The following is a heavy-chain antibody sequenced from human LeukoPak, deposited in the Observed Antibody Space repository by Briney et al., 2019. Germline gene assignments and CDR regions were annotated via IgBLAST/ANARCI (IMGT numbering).Heavy chain of an antibody. J-gene: IGHJ6*03. D-gene: IGHD6-6*01. Sequence: SETLSLTCTVSGDSISSYYWSWIRQPPGKGLEWVGYIYTSGGTNYIPSLKGRVTISVDTSKNQFSLKLSSVTAADTAVYYCARDIEYSSSGYYYYYMDVWGKGTTVTVSS. CDR3: ARDIEYSSSGYYYYYMDV. V-gene: IGHV4-4*09. CDR2: IYTSGGT. CDR1: GDSISSYY.